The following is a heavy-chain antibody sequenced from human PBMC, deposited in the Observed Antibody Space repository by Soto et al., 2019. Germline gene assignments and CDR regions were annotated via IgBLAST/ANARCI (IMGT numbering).Heavy chain of an antibody. V-gene: IGHV3-23*01. CDR2: ISGSGGST. J-gene: IGHJ6*02. CDR3: AKVLTGTTHQFVMSV. CDR1: GFTFSSYA. Sequence: SLRLSCAASGFTFSSYAMSWVRQAPGKGLEWVSAISGSGGSTYYADSVKGRFTISRDNSKNTLYLQMNSLRAEDTAVYYCAKVLTGTTHQFVMSVWGQGTTVTVSS. D-gene: IGHD1-7*01.